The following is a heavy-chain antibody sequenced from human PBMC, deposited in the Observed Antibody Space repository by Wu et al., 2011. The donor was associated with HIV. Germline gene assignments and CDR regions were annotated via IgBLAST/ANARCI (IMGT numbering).Heavy chain of an antibody. V-gene: IGHV1-69*14. CDR2: IIPFFGSA. CDR1: GGSFSSYA. CDR3: AREVDIVAIEAFDI. J-gene: IGHJ3*02. Sequence: QVQLVQSGAEVQKPGSSVKVSCKASGGSFSSYAISWVRQAPGQGLEWMGRIIPFFGSANYAQQLQGRVTITADKSTSTAYMELSSLRSEDTAVYYCAREVDIVAIEAFDIWGQGTMVTVSS. D-gene: IGHD5-12*01.